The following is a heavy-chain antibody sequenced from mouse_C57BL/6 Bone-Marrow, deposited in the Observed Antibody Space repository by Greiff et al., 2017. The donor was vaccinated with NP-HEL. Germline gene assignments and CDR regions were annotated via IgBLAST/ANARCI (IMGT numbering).Heavy chain of an antibody. CDR3: ARRNYYGSSYLDWYFDV. CDR2: IYPGSGST. CDR1: GYTFTSYW. Sequence: QVQLQQSGAELVKPGASVKMSCKASGYTFTSYWITWVKQRPGQGLEWIGDIYPGSGSTNYNEKFKSKATLTVDTSSSTAYMQHSSLTSEDSAVYYCARRNYYGSSYLDWYFDVWGTGTTVTVSS. V-gene: IGHV1-55*01. D-gene: IGHD1-1*01. J-gene: IGHJ1*03.